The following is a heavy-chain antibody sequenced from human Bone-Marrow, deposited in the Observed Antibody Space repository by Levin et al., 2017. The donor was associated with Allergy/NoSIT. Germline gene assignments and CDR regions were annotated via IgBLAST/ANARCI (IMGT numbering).Heavy chain of an antibody. D-gene: IGHD6-13*01. CDR2: IYYSGNT. J-gene: IGHJ4*02. Sequence: PSETLSLTCIVSGDSISSGGYYWTWIRQHPGKGLEWIGNIYYSGNTYYNPSLKSRVTMSVDTSKNRFSLRLSSVTAADTAVYYCARVLSAAGTSTDGVLGYWGQGTLVTVSS. CDR1: GDSISSGGYY. V-gene: IGHV4-31*03. CDR3: ARVLSAAGTSTDGVLGY.